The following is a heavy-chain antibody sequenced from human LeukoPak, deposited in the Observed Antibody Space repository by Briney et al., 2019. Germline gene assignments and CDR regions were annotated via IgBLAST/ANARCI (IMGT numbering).Heavy chain of an antibody. D-gene: IGHD2-15*01. Sequence: GGSLRLSCAASGFTFSSYSMNWVRQAPGKGLEWVSYISSSSSTIYYADSVKGRFTISRDNAKNSLYLQMNSLRAEDTAVYYCARDLGYCSGGSCYHYYGMDVWGQGTTVTVSS. J-gene: IGHJ6*02. CDR3: ARDLGYCSGGSCYHYYGMDV. V-gene: IGHV3-48*04. CDR2: ISSSSSTI. CDR1: GFTFSSYS.